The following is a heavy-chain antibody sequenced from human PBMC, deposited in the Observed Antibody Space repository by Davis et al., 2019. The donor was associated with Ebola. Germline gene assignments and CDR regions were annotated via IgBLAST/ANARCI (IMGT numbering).Heavy chain of an antibody. Sequence: GGSLRLSCAASGFTVSSNHMNWVRKAPGKGLEWVANVRQDETEKHYVDSVKGRFTISRDNTKNSIYLQMNSLTVEDTAVYYCATLPGGRGVDVWGPGTTVTVSS. J-gene: IGHJ6*02. V-gene: IGHV3-7*01. CDR3: ATLPGGRGVDV. D-gene: IGHD1-26*01. CDR2: VRQDETEK. CDR1: GFTVSSNH.